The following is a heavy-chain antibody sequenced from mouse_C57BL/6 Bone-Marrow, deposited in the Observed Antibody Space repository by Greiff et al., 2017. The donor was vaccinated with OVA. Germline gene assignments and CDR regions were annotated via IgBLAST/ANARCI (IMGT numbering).Heavy chain of an antibody. CDR3: ARHDGYSLYFDV. J-gene: IGHJ1*03. D-gene: IGHD2-3*01. Sequence: EVQLQESGGGLVQPGGSLKLSCAASGFTFSDYYMYWVRQTPEKRLEWVAYISNGGGSTYYPDTVKGRFTISRDNAKNTLYLQMSRLKSEDTAMYYCARHDGYSLYFDVWGTGTTVTVSS. CDR1: GFTFSDYY. V-gene: IGHV5-12*01. CDR2: ISNGGGST.